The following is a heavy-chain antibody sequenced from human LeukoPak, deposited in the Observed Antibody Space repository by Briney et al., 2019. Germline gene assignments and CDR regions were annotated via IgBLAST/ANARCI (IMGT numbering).Heavy chain of an antibody. CDR2: IPYDGSNK. V-gene: IGHV3-30*03. J-gene: IGHJ4*02. CDR1: GFTFSSYG. Sequence: GGSLRLSCAASGFTFSSYGMHWVRQAPGKGLEWVAVIPYDGSNKNYADSVKGRFTISRDNSKNTLYLQMNSLRAEDTAVYYCAPFGEILPIYFDYWGQGTLVTVSS. CDR3: APFGEILPIYFDY. D-gene: IGHD3-10*01.